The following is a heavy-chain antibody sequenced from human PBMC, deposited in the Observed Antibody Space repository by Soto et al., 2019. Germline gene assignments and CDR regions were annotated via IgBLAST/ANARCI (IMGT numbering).Heavy chain of an antibody. J-gene: IGHJ4*02. CDR2: IDPSDSKF. Sequence: PWEYLKLSWQASGHPFKSYWITWLRQMPGKGLEWMASIDPSDSKFDNRPFFRGLVTFSVDRSIDSVYLQWNRLKAADSAMYFCTRRASSIFYPSDFWGQGAQVTVSS. CDR3: TRRASSIFYPSDF. CDR1: GHPFKSYW. D-gene: IGHD2-2*01. V-gene: IGHV5-10-1*01.